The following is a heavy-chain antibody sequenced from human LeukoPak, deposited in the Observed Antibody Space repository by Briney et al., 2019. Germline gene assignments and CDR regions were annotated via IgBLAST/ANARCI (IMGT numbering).Heavy chain of an antibody. CDR2: ISSSGSTI. CDR1: GFTFSDYY. V-gene: IGHV3-11*01. J-gene: IGHJ3*02. D-gene: IGHD4-17*01. CDR3: AREENYGDYVSDAFDI. Sequence: GGSLRLSCAASGFTFSDYYMSWIRQAPGKGLEWVSYISSSGSTIYYADSVKGRFTISRDNAKNSLYLQMNSLRAEDTAVYYCAREENYGDYVSDAFDIWGQGTMITVSS.